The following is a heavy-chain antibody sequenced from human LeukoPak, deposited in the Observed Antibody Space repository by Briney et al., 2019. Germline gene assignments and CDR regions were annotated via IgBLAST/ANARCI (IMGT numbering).Heavy chain of an antibody. D-gene: IGHD3-3*01. Sequence: GGSLRLSSAASGFNLDSYTMTWVRQAAEKRLQWVSVLSASGDYTNYADSVKGRFTIFRDNSKNTLYLQMNSLRVEDTAVYYCIRGSGYTALDRDVFANWGQGTLVTVSS. V-gene: IGHV3-23*01. CDR3: IRGSGYTALDRDVFAN. CDR1: GFNLDSYT. J-gene: IGHJ4*02. CDR2: LSASGDYT.